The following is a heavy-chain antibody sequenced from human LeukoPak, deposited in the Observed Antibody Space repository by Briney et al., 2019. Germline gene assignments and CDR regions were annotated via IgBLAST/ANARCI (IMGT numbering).Heavy chain of an antibody. D-gene: IGHD3-3*01. CDR1: GFTFSTYS. Sequence: GGSLRLSCAASGFTFSTYSMTWVRQAPGKGLEWASSISSSSSYIYYADSVKGRFTISRDNAKNSLYLQMNSLRVEDTAVYYCARVDFWSGYWGQGTLVTVSS. J-gene: IGHJ4*02. CDR3: ARVDFWSGY. CDR2: ISSSSSYI. V-gene: IGHV3-21*01.